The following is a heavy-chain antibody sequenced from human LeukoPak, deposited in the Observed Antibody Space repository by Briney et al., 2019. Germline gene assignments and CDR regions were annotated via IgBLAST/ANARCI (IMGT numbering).Heavy chain of an antibody. V-gene: IGHV1-69*13. J-gene: IGHJ3*02. CDR2: IIPIFGTA. CDR3: ARDRIIVGARDAFDI. D-gene: IGHD1-26*01. Sequence: SVKVSCKASGGTFSSYAISWVRQAPGQGLEWMGGIIPIFGTANYAQKFQGRVTITADESTSTAYMELSSLRSEDTAVYYCARDRIIVGARDAFDIWGQGTMVTVSS. CDR1: GGTFSSYA.